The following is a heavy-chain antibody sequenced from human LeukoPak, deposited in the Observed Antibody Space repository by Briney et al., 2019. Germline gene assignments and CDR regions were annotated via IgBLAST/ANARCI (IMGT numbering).Heavy chain of an antibody. V-gene: IGHV5-51*01. CDR2: IYPGDSDT. J-gene: IGHJ4*02. CDR3: ARHAYDFWSGSAFDY. CDR1: GYSFTSYW. D-gene: IGHD3-3*01. Sequence: GESLKISCKGSGYSFTSYWIGWVRQMPGKGLEWMGIIYPGDSDTRYSPSFQGQVTISADKSISTAYLQWSSLKASDTAMYYCARHAYDFWSGSAFDYWGQGTLVTVSS.